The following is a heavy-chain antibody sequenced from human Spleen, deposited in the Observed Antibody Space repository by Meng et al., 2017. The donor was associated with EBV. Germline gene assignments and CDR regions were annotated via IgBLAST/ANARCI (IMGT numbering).Heavy chain of an antibody. CDR2: IYPSGST. D-gene: IGHD5-24*01. CDR1: GGSISSSNW. V-gene: IGHV4-4*02. Sequence: QGQVQESGPGRVKPSGTLSLTCAVSGGSISSSNWGSWVRQPPGKGLEWIGEIYPSGSTNYNPSLKSRVTISVDKSKNQFSLRLNSVTAADTAVYYCARAPNDGYHPLGYWGQGTLVTVSS. CDR3: ARAPNDGYHPLGY. J-gene: IGHJ4*02.